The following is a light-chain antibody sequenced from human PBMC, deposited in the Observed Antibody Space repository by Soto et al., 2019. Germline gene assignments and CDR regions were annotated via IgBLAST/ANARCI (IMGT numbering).Light chain of an antibody. CDR3: QQYHKWPPYT. CDR1: QSVGTN. CDR2: AAS. V-gene: IGKV3-15*01. Sequence: EIVLTQSPATLSVSPGETATLSCRASQSVGTNLAWYQQKHGQAPRLLIYAASARATGIPARFSGSGSGTEFTLTISSLQSEDFAVYFCQQYHKWPPYTFGQGTKVDIK. J-gene: IGKJ2*01.